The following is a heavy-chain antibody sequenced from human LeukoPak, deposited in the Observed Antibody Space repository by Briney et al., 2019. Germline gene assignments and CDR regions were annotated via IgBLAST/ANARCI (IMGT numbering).Heavy chain of an antibody. Sequence: GGSLRLSCAASGFTFDHYAMHWVRQAPGKGLEWVSSISWNSGTVDYADSVKGRFTISRDNAKNSLYLQMNSPRTEDMAFYYCARDVWPYTYYYDTHPLGGGFDYWGQGTLVTVSS. CDR3: ARDVWPYTYYYDTHPLGGGFDY. D-gene: IGHD3-22*01. V-gene: IGHV3-9*03. J-gene: IGHJ4*02. CDR2: ISWNSGTV. CDR1: GFTFDHYA.